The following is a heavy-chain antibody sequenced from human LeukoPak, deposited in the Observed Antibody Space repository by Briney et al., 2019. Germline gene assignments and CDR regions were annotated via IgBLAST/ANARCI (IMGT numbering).Heavy chain of an antibody. J-gene: IGHJ4*02. Sequence: GGSLRLSCAASGLTFSSYGMSWVRQAAGKGLEWVANINQGGSEKYYVDSVEGRFTISRDNPKNSLYLQMTSLRAEDTAVYYCVREGHDNGWSFDYWGQGALVIVSS. CDR1: GLTFSSYG. CDR3: VREGHDNGWSFDY. CDR2: INQGGSEK. D-gene: IGHD6-19*01. V-gene: IGHV3-7*03.